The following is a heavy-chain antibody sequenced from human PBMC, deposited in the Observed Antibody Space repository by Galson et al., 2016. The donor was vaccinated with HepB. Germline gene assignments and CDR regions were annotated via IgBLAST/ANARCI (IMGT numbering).Heavy chain of an antibody. CDR2: IYYSGNT. V-gene: IGHV4-31*03. Sequence: TLSLTCTVSGGSISSDGYYWSWIRQHPGKGLEWIGYIYYSGNTYYNPSVKSRVSISVDTSKNQFSLKLNAVTAADTAMYYCARDMFLYDTTGYPARYLDSWGQGTLVTVAS. J-gene: IGHJ4*02. CDR1: GGSISSDGYY. D-gene: IGHD3-22*01. CDR3: ARDMFLYDTTGYPARYLDS.